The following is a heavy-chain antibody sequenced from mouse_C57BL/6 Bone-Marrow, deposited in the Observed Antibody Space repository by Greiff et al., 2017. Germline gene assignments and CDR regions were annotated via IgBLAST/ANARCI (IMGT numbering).Heavy chain of an antibody. Sequence: VKLVESGPGLVAPSQSLSITCTVSGFSLTSYAISWVRQPPGQGLEWLGVIWTGGGTNYNSALKSRLSISKDNSNSQIFLKMNSLQTDDTARYYCARNYGNLDYWGQGTTLTVSS. CDR1: GFSLTSYA. D-gene: IGHD2-1*01. J-gene: IGHJ2*01. CDR2: IWTGGGT. CDR3: ARNYGNLDY. V-gene: IGHV2-9-1*01.